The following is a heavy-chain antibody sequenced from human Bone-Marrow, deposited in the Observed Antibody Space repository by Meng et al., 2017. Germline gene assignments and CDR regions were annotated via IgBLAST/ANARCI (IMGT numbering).Heavy chain of an antibody. CDR2: INSDGSST. Sequence: GESLKISCAASGFTFSSYWMHWVRQAPGKGLVWVSRINSDGSSTSYADSVKGRFTISRDNAKNTLYLQMNSLRAEDTAVYYCARTRYYYGSGRFDYWGQGTLVTVSS. CDR3: ARTRYYYGSGRFDY. CDR1: GFTFSSYW. V-gene: IGHV3-74*01. D-gene: IGHD3-10*01. J-gene: IGHJ4*02.